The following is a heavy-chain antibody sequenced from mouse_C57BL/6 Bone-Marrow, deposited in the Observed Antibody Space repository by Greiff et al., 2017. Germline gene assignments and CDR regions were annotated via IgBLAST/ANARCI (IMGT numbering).Heavy chain of an antibody. V-gene: IGHV2-5*01. CDR1: GFSLTSYG. CDR2: IWRGGST. J-gene: IGHJ4*01. D-gene: IGHD2-3*01. Sequence: VQLQESGPGLVQPSQSLSITCTVSGFSLTSYGVHWVRQSPGKGLEWLGVIWRGGSTDYNAAFMSRLSITKDNSKSQVFFKMNSLQADDTAIYYCASYDGYYGWAMDYWGQGTSVTVSS. CDR3: ASYDGYYGWAMDY.